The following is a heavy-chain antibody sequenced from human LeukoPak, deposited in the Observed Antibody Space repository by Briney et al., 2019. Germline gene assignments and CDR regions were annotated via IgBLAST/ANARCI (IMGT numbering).Heavy chain of an antibody. J-gene: IGHJ4*02. CDR1: GFTFSSYG. Sequence: GGSLRLSCAASGFTFSSYGMHWVRQAPGKGLEWVAVISYDGSNKYYADSVKGRFTISRDNSKNTLYLQMNSLRAGDTAVYYCARGTQWFGELLSPAFDYWGQGTLVTVSS. V-gene: IGHV3-30*03. CDR2: ISYDGSNK. CDR3: ARGTQWFGELLSPAFDY. D-gene: IGHD3-10*01.